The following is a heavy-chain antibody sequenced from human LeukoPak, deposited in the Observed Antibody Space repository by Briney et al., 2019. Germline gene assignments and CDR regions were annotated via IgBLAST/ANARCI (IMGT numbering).Heavy chain of an antibody. CDR3: AKEVVGATTDIDY. Sequence: GGSLRLSCAASGFTFSSYAMHWVRQAPGKGLEWVAVISYDGSNKYYADSVKGRFTISRDNSKNTLHLQMNSLRAEDTAVYYCAKEVVGATTDIDYWGQGTLVTVSS. J-gene: IGHJ4*02. V-gene: IGHV3-30*04. D-gene: IGHD1-26*01. CDR1: GFTFSSYA. CDR2: ISYDGSNK.